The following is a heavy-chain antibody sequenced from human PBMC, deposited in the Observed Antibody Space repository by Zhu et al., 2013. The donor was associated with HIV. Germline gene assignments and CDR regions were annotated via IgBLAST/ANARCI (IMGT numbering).Heavy chain of an antibody. CDR2: IIPIFGTA. CDR1: GGTFSSYA. V-gene: IGHV1-69*06. J-gene: IGHJ3*02. D-gene: IGHD3-22*01. Sequence: QVQLVQSGAEVKKPGSSVKVSCKASGGTFSSYAISWVRQAPGQGLEWMGGIIPIFGTANYAQKFQGRVTITADKSTSTAYMELSSLRSEDTAVYYCARERSEIVVVIDDAFDIWGQGTSGHRLF. CDR3: ARERSEIVVVIDDAFDI.